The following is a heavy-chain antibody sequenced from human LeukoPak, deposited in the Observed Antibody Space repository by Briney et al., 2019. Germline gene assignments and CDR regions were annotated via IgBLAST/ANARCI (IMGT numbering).Heavy chain of an antibody. CDR3: ARDSAAAYDSSGYFDY. CDR1: GFTFSSYA. D-gene: IGHD3-22*01. Sequence: TGGSLRLSCAASGFTFSSYAMHWVRQAPGKGLEWVAVISYDGSNKYYADSVKGRFTISRDNSKNTLYLQMNSLRAEDTAVYYCARDSAAAYDSSGYFDYWGQGTLVTVSS. V-gene: IGHV3-30-3*01. CDR2: ISYDGSNK. J-gene: IGHJ4*02.